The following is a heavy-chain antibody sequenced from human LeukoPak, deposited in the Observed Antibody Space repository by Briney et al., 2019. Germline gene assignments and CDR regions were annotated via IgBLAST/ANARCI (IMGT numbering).Heavy chain of an antibody. CDR1: GGTFSSYA. Sequence: SVKVSCKASGGTFSSYAISWVRQAPGQGLEWMGGIIPIFGTANYAQKFQGRVTVTADESTSTAYMELRSLRSEDTAVYYCARGRKMATIFPNWFDPWGQGTLVTVSS. V-gene: IGHV1-69*01. CDR3: ARGRKMATIFPNWFDP. J-gene: IGHJ5*02. D-gene: IGHD5-24*01. CDR2: IIPIFGTA.